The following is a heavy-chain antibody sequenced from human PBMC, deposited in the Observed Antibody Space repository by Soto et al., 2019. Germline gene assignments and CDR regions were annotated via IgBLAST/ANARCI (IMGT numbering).Heavy chain of an antibody. D-gene: IGHD3-10*01. CDR3: ARDFSVRGVGAMDV. Sequence: SETLSLTCTVSGGSISSGGYYWSWIRQHPGKGLEWIGYIYYSGSTYYNPSLKSRVTISVDTSKNQFSLKLSSVTAADTAVYYCARDFSVRGVGAMDVWGKGTTVTVSS. J-gene: IGHJ6*03. V-gene: IGHV4-31*03. CDR2: IYYSGST. CDR1: GGSISSGGYY.